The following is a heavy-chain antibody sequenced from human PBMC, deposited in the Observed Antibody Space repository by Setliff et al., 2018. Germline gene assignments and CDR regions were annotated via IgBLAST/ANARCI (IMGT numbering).Heavy chain of an antibody. V-gene: IGHV3-33*01. CDR1: GFTFRNYG. J-gene: IGHJ6*02. CDR2: IWNDGSSK. CDR3: ARNWVTAQHYYYGMDV. Sequence: GGSLRLSCVASGFTFRNYGMHWVRQAPGKGLEWVALIWNDGSSKFYGDSVKGRITISRDNSKNTLYLQMNSLRAEDTAVYYCARNWVTAQHYYYGMDVWGQGTTVTVSS. D-gene: IGHD2-21*02.